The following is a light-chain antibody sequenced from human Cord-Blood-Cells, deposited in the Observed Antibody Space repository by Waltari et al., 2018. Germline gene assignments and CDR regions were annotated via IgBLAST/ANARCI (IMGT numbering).Light chain of an antibody. CDR3: SSYAGSNKLV. CDR1: SSDVGGYNY. Sequence: QSALTQPPSESGSPGQSVTISCTGTSSDVGGYNYVSWYQQHPGKAPKLMIYEVSKRPSGVPDRFSGSKSGNTASLAVSGLQAEDEADYYCSSYAGSNKLVFGGGTKLTVL. V-gene: IGLV2-8*01. CDR2: EVS. J-gene: IGLJ2*01.